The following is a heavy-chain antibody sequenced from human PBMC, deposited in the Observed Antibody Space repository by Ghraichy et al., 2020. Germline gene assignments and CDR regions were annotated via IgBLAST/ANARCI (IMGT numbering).Heavy chain of an antibody. CDR3: ARSRWGYSNSPRAFDY. V-gene: IGHV3-21*01. J-gene: IGHJ4*02. D-gene: IGHD6-6*01. Sequence: GGSLRLSCVVSGFTFSSYTMNWVRQAPGKGLEWVSSISHSNNYIYQPDSLKGRFTISRDNAKNSLYLQMNSLRAEDTAVYYCARSRWGYSNSPRAFDYWGQGTLVTVSS. CDR1: GFTFSSYT. CDR2: ISHSNNYI.